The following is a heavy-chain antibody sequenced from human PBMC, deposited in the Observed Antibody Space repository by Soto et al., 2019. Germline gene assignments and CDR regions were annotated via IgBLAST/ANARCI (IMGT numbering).Heavy chain of an antibody. Sequence: QVQLVESGGGLVKPGGSLRLSCAASGFAFSDPYMSWIRQAPGKGLEWISYISSSGSTIYYADSVKGRFTISRDKAKKSLYLQMDSLTADDTAVYYCARGGASVTTPFDYWGQGTQVTVSS. J-gene: IGHJ4*02. CDR3: ARGGASVTTPFDY. V-gene: IGHV3-11*01. CDR2: ISSSGSTI. CDR1: GFAFSDPY. D-gene: IGHD4-17*01.